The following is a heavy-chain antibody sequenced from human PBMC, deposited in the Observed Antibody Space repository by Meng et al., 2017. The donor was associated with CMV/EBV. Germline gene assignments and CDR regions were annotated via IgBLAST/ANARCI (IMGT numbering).Heavy chain of an antibody. V-gene: IGHV4-34*01. D-gene: IGHD2-2*01. Sequence: SETLSLTCAVYGGSFSGYYWSWIRQPPGKGLEWIGEINYSGSTNYNPSLKSRVTISVDTSKNQFSLKLSSVTAADTAVYYCARGYCSSTSCPNYFDYWGQGTLVTVSS. J-gene: IGHJ4*02. CDR3: ARGYCSSTSCPNYFDY. CDR2: INYSGST. CDR1: GGSFSGYY.